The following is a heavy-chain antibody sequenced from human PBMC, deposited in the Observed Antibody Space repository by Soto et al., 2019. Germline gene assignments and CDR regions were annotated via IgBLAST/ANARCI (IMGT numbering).Heavy chain of an antibody. V-gene: IGHV3-7*01. CDR3: ARFVVVPAAVSGMDV. CDR2: IKQDGSEK. J-gene: IGHJ6*02. Sequence: GGSLRLSCAASGFTFSSYWMSWVRQAPGKGLECVASIKQDGSEKYSVDSVKGRFTISRHNAKNSLYLQMTRLRAEDTAVYYCARFVVVPAAVSGMDVWGQGTTVTVSS. CDR1: GFTFSSYW. D-gene: IGHD2-2*01.